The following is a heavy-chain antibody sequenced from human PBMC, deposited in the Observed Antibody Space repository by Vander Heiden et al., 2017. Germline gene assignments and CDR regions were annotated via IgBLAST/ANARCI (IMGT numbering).Heavy chain of an antibody. J-gene: IGHJ6*02. CDR3: ARSLAVSGDYYYAYDMDV. CDR1: GFIFSDYY. V-gene: IGHV3-11*01. Sequence: QVYLVESGGGLVKPGGSLRLSCAASGFIFSDYYMTWVRQAPGKGPDWLSYISSSGRTISYADSVKGRFTISRDNANNSLYLQMTSLTAADTAVYYCARSLAVSGDYYYAYDMDVWGQGTTVTVSS. CDR2: ISSSGRTI. D-gene: IGHD6-19*01.